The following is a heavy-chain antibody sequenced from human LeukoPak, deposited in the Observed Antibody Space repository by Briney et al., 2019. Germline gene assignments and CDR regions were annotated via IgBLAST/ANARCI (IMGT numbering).Heavy chain of an antibody. Sequence: ASVKVSCKASGYTFTSYGISWVRQAPGQGLERMGWISAYNGNTNYAQKLQGRVTMTTDTSTSTAYMELRSLRSDDTAVYYCARGRRSSSWYPFDYWGQGTLVTVSS. CDR1: GYTFTSYG. CDR2: ISAYNGNT. V-gene: IGHV1-18*01. CDR3: ARGRRSSSWYPFDY. D-gene: IGHD6-13*01. J-gene: IGHJ4*02.